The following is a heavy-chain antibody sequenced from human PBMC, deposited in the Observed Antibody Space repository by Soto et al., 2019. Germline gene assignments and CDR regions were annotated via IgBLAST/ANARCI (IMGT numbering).Heavy chain of an antibody. CDR2: ISSSTTYI. Sequence: LRLSCAASGFTFSYYSMTWVRQSPGRGLEWVSSISSSTTYISYADSVRGRFTISRDNAKNSLYLQMSSLRADDTAVYYCARDPVGVDSTFFFDSWGQGTLVTVSS. J-gene: IGHJ4*02. D-gene: IGHD2-21*01. CDR1: GFTFSYYS. V-gene: IGHV3-21*01. CDR3: ARDPVGVDSTFFFDS.